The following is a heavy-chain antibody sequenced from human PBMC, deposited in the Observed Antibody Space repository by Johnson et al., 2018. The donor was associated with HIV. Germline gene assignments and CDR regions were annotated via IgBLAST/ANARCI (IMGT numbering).Heavy chain of an antibody. V-gene: IGHV3-30*04. Sequence: QMLLVESGGGLVQPGRSLRLSCAASGFTFSRYAMHWVRQATGKGLEWVAVICSDGSNKYYADSVKGRFTISRDNSKNTLYLQMNSLRAEDTAVYYCARAGPAYSSSSSHAFDIWGQGTMVTVSS. CDR1: GFTFSRYA. D-gene: IGHD6-6*01. CDR2: ICSDGSNK. CDR3: ARAGPAYSSSSSHAFDI. J-gene: IGHJ3*02.